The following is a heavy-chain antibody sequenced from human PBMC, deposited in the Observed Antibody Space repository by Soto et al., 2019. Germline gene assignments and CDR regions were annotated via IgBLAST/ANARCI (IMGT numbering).Heavy chain of an antibody. J-gene: IGHJ4*02. CDR1: GYGFNTYW. CDR2: IFPSDSDT. V-gene: IGHV5-51*01. CDR3: ERYIATAGPPFDY. Sequence: GESLKISCETSGYGFNTYWIAWVRHMPGKGLEYMGIIFPSDSDTRYSPSFQGQVTISADKSISTAYLQWSSLKASDSAIYYCERYIATAGPPFDYWGQGT. D-gene: IGHD2-15*01.